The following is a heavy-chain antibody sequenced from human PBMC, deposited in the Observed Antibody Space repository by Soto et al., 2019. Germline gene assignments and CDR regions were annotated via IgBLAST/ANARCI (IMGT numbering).Heavy chain of an antibody. CDR1: SGSISSGGYY. D-gene: IGHD2-15*01. CDR3: AKGYCSGGSCYSRSWFDP. V-gene: IGHV4-31*03. J-gene: IGHJ5*02. CDR2: IYYSGST. Sequence: SETLSLTCTVSSGSISSGGYYWSWIRQHPGKGLEWIGYIYYSGSTYYNPSLKSRVTISVDTSKNQFSLKLSSVTAADTAVYYCAKGYCSGGSCYSRSWFDPWGQGTLVTVSS.